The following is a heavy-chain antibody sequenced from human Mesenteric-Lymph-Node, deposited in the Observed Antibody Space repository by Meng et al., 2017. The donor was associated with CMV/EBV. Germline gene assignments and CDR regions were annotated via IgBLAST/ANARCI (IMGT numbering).Heavy chain of an antibody. V-gene: IGHV4-61*01. CDR3: ARDFGITAMTGSLYYYGMDV. CDR1: GGSVSSGSYY. Sequence: SETLSLTCTVSGGSVSSGSYYWSWIRQPPGKGLEWIGYIYYSGSTNYNPSLKSRVTISVDTSKNQFSLKLSSVTAADTAVYYCARDFGITAMTGSLYYYGMDVWGQGTTVTVSS. CDR2: IYYSGST. J-gene: IGHJ6*02. D-gene: IGHD1-20*01.